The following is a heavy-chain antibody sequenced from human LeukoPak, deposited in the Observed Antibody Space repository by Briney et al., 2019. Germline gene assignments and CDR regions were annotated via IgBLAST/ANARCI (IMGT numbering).Heavy chain of an antibody. CDR1: GYTFTSYG. CDR3: ARAVLLWFGEFPPGDY. J-gene: IGHJ4*02. D-gene: IGHD3-10*01. CDR2: ISAYNGNT. V-gene: IGHV1-18*01. Sequence: ASAKVSCKASGYTFTSYGISWVRQAPGQGLEWMGWISAYNGNTNYAQKLQGRVTMTTDTSTSTAYMELRSLRSDDTAVYYCARAVLLWFGEFPPGDYWGQGTLVTVSS.